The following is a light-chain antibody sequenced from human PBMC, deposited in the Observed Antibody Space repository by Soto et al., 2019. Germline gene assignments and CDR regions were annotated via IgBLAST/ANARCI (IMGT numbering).Light chain of an antibody. Sequence: EIVMTHSLATLSVSPCERATLSYRASQSVSSNLAWYQQKPGQAPRLLIYGASTRATGIPARFSGSGSGTDFTLTISSLEPEDFAVYYCQQRSNWPTFGQGTRLEIK. CDR3: QQRSNWPT. J-gene: IGKJ5*01. CDR2: GAS. CDR1: QSVSSN. V-gene: IGKV3-15*01.